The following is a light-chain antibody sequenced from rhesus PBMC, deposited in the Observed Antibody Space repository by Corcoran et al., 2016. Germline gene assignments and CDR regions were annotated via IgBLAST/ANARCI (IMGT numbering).Light chain of an antibody. Sequence: DIRMTQSPSSLSASVGDRVTITCRASQDISNDLAWYQQQPGKSPNLLIYDASSLKGGTPSRFSGIGSGTDFTLTISSLQSEDFATYYCQHYYTIPLTFGGGTTVEIK. CDR1: QDISND. CDR3: QHYYTIPLT. V-gene: IGKV1S17*01. CDR2: DAS. J-gene: IGKJ4*01.